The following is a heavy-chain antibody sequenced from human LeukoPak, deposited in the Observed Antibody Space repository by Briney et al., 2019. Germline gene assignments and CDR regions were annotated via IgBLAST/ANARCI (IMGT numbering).Heavy chain of an antibody. CDR1: GFTFSSYA. CDR3: AKDRTYSSTDFDY. D-gene: IGHD6-13*01. Sequence: GGSLRLSCAASGFTFSSYAMSWVRQALGEGLEWVSAISGSGGSTYYADSVKGRFTISRDNSKNTLYLQMNSLRAEDTAVYYCAKDRTYSSTDFDYWGQGTLVTVSP. J-gene: IGHJ4*02. V-gene: IGHV3-23*01. CDR2: ISGSGGST.